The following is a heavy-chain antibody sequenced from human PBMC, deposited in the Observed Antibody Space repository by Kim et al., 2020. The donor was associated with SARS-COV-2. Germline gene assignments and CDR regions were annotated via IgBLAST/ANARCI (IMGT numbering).Heavy chain of an antibody. CDR3: AKVTGLRYFDWFTLAIDYYYYGMDV. Sequence: GGSLRLSCAASGFTFSSYGMHWVRQAPGKGLEWVAVISYDGSNKYYADSVKGRFTISRYNSKNTLYLQMNSLRAEDTAVYYCAKVTGLRYFDWFTLAIDYYYYGMDVWXXGTTXTVSS. D-gene: IGHD3-9*01. CDR2: ISYDGSNK. CDR1: GFTFSSYG. J-gene: IGHJ6*01. V-gene: IGHV3-30*18.